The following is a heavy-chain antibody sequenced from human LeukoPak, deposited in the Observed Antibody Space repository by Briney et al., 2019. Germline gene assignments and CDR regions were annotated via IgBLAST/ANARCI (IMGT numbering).Heavy chain of an antibody. CDR3: ARAFSTTAFDY. CDR2: INSDGINT. D-gene: IGHD4-17*01. V-gene: IGHV3-74*01. J-gene: IGHJ4*02. CDR1: GFTFGNYW. Sequence: GGSLRLSCAASGFTFGNYWMHRVRQAPGKGLVWVSRINSDGINTSYADSVKGRFTISRDNSKNTLYLQMNILRAEDTAVYYCARAFSTTAFDYWGQGTLVTVSS.